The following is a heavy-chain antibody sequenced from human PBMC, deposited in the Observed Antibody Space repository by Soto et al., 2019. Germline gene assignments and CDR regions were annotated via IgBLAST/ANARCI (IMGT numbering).Heavy chain of an antibody. V-gene: IGHV2-70*01. CDR3: ARINAGDYPKFRFDY. CDR1: GFSLSTSGMC. CDR2: IDWDDDK. D-gene: IGHD4-17*01. Sequence: SGPTLVNPTQTLTLTCTFSGFSLSTSGMCVSWIRQPPGKALEWLALIDWDDDKYYSTSLKTRLTISKDTSKNQVVLTMTNMDPVDTATYYCARINAGDYPKFRFDYWGQGTLVTVSS. J-gene: IGHJ4*02.